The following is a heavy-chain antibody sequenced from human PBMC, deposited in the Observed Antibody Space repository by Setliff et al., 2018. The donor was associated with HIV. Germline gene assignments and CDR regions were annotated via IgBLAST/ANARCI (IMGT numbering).Heavy chain of an antibody. CDR3: ARLPQDVRSSIDYYYYYRDV. V-gene: IGHV3-11*04. CDR1: GFTFTNYY. Sequence: LRLSCAASGFTFTNYYMSWIRQAPGKGLELLSYISVSGTDIKYADSGKGRFTISRDNAKNSLYLQMNSLRAEDTAVYYCARLPQDVRSSIDYYYYYRDVWGKGTTVTVSS. J-gene: IGHJ6*03. CDR2: ISVSGTDI. D-gene: IGHD6-6*01.